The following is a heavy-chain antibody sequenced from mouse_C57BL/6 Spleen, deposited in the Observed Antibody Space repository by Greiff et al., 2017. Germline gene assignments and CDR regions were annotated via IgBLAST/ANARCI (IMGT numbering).Heavy chain of an antibody. D-gene: IGHD3-2*02. Sequence: VQLQQPGAELVRPGSSVKLSCKASGYTFTSYWMDWVKQRPGQGLEWIGNIYPSDSETHYNQKFKDKATLTVDKSSSTAYMQLSSLTSKDSAVYYCAREEATGYFDYWGQGTTLTVSS. V-gene: IGHV1-61*01. CDR1: GYTFTSYW. J-gene: IGHJ2*01. CDR2: IYPSDSET. CDR3: AREEATGYFDY.